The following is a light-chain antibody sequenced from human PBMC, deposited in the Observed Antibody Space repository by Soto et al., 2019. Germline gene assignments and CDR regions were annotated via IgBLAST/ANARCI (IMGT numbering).Light chain of an antibody. CDR2: EAS. CDR3: GSDAGPDTYVL. V-gene: IGLV2-23*01. Sequence: QSALTQPASVSGSPGQSITISCTGTSSDVGSYNLVSWYQHHPGKAPKLIIYEASKRPSGVSHRLSASKSGNPASLTISGRQDEDEADYYCGSDAGPDTYVLFGGGTKLTVL. CDR1: SSDVGSYNL. J-gene: IGLJ3*02.